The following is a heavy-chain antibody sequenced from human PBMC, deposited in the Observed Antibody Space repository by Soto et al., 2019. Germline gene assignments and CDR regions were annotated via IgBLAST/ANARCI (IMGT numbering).Heavy chain of an antibody. CDR2: IYYSGST. CDR3: ARTYDGSGPNSGGYGFDI. V-gene: IGHV4-59*02. J-gene: IGHJ3*02. CDR1: GRSVSTYY. Sequence: SETLSLTCIVSGRSVSTYYWSWVRQPPGKGLEWIAYIYYSGSTNYNPSLKSRVTISVDTSKNQFSLKLTSVTAADTAVYYFARTYDGSGPNSGGYGFDIWGQGTMVT. D-gene: IGHD3-22*01.